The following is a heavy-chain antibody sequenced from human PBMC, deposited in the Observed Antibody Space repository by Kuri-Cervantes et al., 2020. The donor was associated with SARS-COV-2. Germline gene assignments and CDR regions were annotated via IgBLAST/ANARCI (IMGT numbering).Heavy chain of an antibody. D-gene: IGHD6-6*01. J-gene: IGHJ4*02. CDR2: IYPGDSDT. V-gene: IGHV5-51*01. CDR3: ARDSEASSSVFDY. Sequence: GESLKISCKGSGYSFTSYWTGWVRQMPGKGLEWMGIIYPGDSDTRYSPSFQGQVTISADKSISTAYLQWSSLKASDTAMYYCARDSEASSSVFDYWGQGTLVTVSS. CDR1: GYSFTSYW.